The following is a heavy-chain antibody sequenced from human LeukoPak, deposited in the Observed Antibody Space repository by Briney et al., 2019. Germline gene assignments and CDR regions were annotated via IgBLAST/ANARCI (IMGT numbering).Heavy chain of an antibody. V-gene: IGHV5-51*01. D-gene: IGHD3-22*01. CDR3: ASQYYDSSGYYQNDAFDI. J-gene: IGHJ3*02. Sequence: GESLKISCKGSGYSFTNYWIAWVRQMPGKGLAWMGLFYPLDSDTRYSPSFQGQVTISADTSTATAYLQWSSLKASDTAMYYCASQYYDSSGYYQNDAFDIWGQGTMVTVSS. CDR2: FYPLDSDT. CDR1: GYSFTNYW.